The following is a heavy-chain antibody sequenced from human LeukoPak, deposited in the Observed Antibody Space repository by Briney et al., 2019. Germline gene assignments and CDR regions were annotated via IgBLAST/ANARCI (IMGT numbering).Heavy chain of an antibody. CDR1: GGSVSRGSYY. CDR3: ARASGITIFGVADYYGMDV. CDR2: IYYSGST. D-gene: IGHD3-3*01. J-gene: IGHJ6*02. V-gene: IGHV4-61*01. Sequence: PSETLSLTCTVSGGSVSRGSYYWSWIRHPPGKGLAWIGYIYYSGSTNYNPSLKSRVTISVDTSKNQFSLKLSSVTAADTAVYYCARASGITIFGVADYYGMDVWGQGTTVTVSS.